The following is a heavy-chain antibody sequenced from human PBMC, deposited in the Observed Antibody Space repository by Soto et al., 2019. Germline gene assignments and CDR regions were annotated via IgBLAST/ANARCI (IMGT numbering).Heavy chain of an antibody. CDR1: GYTFTSYG. CDR3: ARDGLYRSLILERNGIDF. CDR2: ITPYNGNT. V-gene: IGHV1-18*04. D-gene: IGHD3-3*01. Sequence: ASVKVSCKASGYTFTSYGISWVRQAPGQGLEWMGWITPYNGNTNYAQKIQCRVTMTTDKSTSTAYMELRSLRSDDTAVYYCARDGLYRSLILERNGIDFWGQGTTVTVSS. J-gene: IGHJ5*01.